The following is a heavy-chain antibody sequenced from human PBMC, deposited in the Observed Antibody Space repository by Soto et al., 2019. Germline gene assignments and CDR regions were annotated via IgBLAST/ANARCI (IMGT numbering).Heavy chain of an antibody. CDR2: IIPIFGTA. D-gene: IGHD3-16*01. V-gene: IGHV1-69*12. CDR3: ARNGGPLGSYYYGRDV. J-gene: IGHJ6*02. Sequence: QVQLVQSGAEVKKPGSSVKVSCKASGGTFSSYAISWVRQAPGQGLEWMRGIIPIFGTANYAQKFQGRVTITADESTSTAYMELSTLRSDDTAVYYCARNGGPLGSYYYGRDVWGQGTTVTVSS. CDR1: GGTFSSYA.